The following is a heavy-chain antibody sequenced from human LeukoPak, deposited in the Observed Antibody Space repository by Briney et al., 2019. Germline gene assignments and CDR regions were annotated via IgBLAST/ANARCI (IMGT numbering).Heavy chain of an antibody. D-gene: IGHD5-18*01. Sequence: SQTLSLTCTVSGGSISSGGYYWSWIRQHPGKGLEWIGNIYYSGTTYYKPSLKSRVRISVDTSKKQFSLKLSSVTAADTAVYYCARGGVQLALARDWGQGTLVTVSS. J-gene: IGHJ4*02. CDR2: IYYSGTT. CDR1: GGSISSGGYY. CDR3: ARGGVQLALARD. V-gene: IGHV4-31*03.